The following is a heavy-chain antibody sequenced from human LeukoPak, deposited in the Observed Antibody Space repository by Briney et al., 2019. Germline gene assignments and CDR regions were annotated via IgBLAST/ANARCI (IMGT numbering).Heavy chain of an antibody. D-gene: IGHD2-15*01. Sequence: GASVKVSCKASGYTFTSYYMHWVRQAPGQGLEWMGIINPSGGSTSYAQKFQGRVTMTRDTSTSTVYTELSSLRSEDTAVYYCARWGVVVVAAKYAFDIWGQGTMVTVSS. J-gene: IGHJ3*02. CDR3: ARWGVVVVAAKYAFDI. V-gene: IGHV1-46*01. CDR2: INPSGGST. CDR1: GYTFTSYY.